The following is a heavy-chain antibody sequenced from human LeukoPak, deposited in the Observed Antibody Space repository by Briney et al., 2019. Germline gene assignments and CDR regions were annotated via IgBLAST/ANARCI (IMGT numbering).Heavy chain of an antibody. D-gene: IGHD3-22*01. J-gene: IGHJ4*02. CDR2: ISYGGSI. V-gene: IGHV4-39*01. Sequence: PSETLSLTCTVSGGSISSVGYYWGWIRQPPGKGLEWIGSISYGGSIYYNPSLKSRVTIYVDTSKNQVSLKLTSVTAADTAMYYCAGYYYDSSGYLGCGQGTLVTVSS. CDR3: AGYYYDSSGYLG. CDR1: GGSISSVGYY.